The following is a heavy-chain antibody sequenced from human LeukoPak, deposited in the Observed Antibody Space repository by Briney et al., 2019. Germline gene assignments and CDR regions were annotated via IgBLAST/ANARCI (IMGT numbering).Heavy chain of an antibody. CDR1: GFTFSSYA. Sequence: PGGSLRLSCAASGFTFSSYAMHWVRQAPGKGLEWVAAISYDGSNKYYADSVKGRFTISRDNSKNTLYLQMNSLRAEDTAVYYCARDPSSTETFDYWGQGTLVTVSS. CDR3: ARDPSSTETFDY. J-gene: IGHJ4*02. D-gene: IGHD1-14*01. V-gene: IGHV3-30-3*01. CDR2: ISYDGSNK.